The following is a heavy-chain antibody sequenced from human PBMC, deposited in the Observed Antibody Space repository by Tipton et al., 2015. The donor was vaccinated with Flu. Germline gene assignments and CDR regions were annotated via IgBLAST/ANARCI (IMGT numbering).Heavy chain of an antibody. CDR1: GGFITSGSYY. D-gene: IGHD3-10*01. J-gene: IGHJ4*02. CDR3: ARSPSYSGSGIYPYYFDD. Sequence: LRLSCTVPGGFITSGSYYWSWIRQSAGKGLEWIGRIYTTGSTNYNPSLRSRVTISGDTSKNQFSLQLNSVTAEDTAVYYCARSPSYSGSGIYPYYFDDWGQGTLVTVSS. CDR2: IYTTGST. V-gene: IGHV4-61*02.